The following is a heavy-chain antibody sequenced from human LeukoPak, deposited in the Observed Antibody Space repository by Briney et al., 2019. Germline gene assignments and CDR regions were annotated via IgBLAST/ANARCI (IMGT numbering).Heavy chain of an antibody. D-gene: IGHD4-17*01. V-gene: IGHV3-48*01. Sequence: PGGSLRLSCAASGFTFSNYWMSWVRQAPGKGLEWVSYISTSSSTIYYADSVKGRFTISRDNAKNSLYLQMNSLRAEDTAVYYCARDRYGDYYYYYYMDVWGKGTTVTFSS. CDR2: ISTSSSTI. J-gene: IGHJ6*03. CDR1: GFTFSNYW. CDR3: ARDRYGDYYYYYYMDV.